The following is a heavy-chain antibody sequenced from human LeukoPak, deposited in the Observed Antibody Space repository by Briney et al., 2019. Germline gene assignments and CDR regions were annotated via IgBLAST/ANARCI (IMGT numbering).Heavy chain of an antibody. CDR1: GFTFSSYA. D-gene: IGHD4-17*01. J-gene: IGHJ3*02. CDR3: ARDLYGDYAFDI. Sequence: GGSLRLSCAASGFTFSSYAMSWVRQAPGKGLEWVSSISGSGGSSTYYADSVKGRFTISRDNSKNTLYLQMNSLRAEDTAVFYCARDLYGDYAFDIWGQGTMVTVSS. CDR2: ISGSGGSST. V-gene: IGHV3-23*01.